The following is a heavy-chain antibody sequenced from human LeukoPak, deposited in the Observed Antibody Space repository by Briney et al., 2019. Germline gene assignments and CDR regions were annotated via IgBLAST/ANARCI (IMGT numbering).Heavy chain of an antibody. D-gene: IGHD3-22*01. V-gene: IGHV3-48*02. Sequence: PGGSLRLSCAASGLTFSSYTMNWVRQAPGKGLEWVSYIDTSSTTIYYADSVEGRFTISRDNDRNSLDLQMNSLRDADTAVYYCARGGYWTPFYPFDYWGQGTLVTVSS. CDR1: GLTFSSYT. CDR3: ARGGYWTPFYPFDY. J-gene: IGHJ4*02. CDR2: IDTSSTTI.